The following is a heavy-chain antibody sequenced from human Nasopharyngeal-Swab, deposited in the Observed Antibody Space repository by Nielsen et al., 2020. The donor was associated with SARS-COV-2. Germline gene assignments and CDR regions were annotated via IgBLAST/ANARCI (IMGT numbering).Heavy chain of an antibody. CDR1: GFTFSSYG. D-gene: IGHD6-6*01. V-gene: IGHV3-33*08. CDR2: IWYDGSNK. J-gene: IGHJ4*02. Sequence: GEPLKISCAASGFTFSSYGMHWVRQAPGKGLEWVAVIWYDGSNKYYADSVKGRFTISRDNSKNTLYLQMNSLRAEDTAVYYCARDSFTGSSHLDYWGQGTLVTVSS. CDR3: ARDSFTGSSHLDY.